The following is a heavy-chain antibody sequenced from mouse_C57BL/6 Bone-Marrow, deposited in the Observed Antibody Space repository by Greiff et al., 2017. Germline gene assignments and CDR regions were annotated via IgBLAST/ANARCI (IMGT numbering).Heavy chain of an antibody. J-gene: IGHJ3*01. CDR3: ARRDKRCDLDY. V-gene: IGHV1-55*01. CDR2: IYPGSGST. CDR1: GYTFTSYC. Sequence: QVQLQQPGAELVRPGASVKLSCKASGYTFTSYCISWVKQRPGQGLEWIGDIYPGSGSTNYNEKFKGKATLTADTSSSTAYMQLSSLTSEDSAVYYCARRDKRCDLDYWGTGTMVTVSA.